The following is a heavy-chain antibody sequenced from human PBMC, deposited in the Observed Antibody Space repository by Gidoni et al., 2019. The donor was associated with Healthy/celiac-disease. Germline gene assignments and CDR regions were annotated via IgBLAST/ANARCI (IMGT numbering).Heavy chain of an antibody. CDR2: ISYDGSNK. D-gene: IGHD1-26*01. J-gene: IGHJ6*02. Sequence: QVQLVESGGGVVQPGRSRRLPWAAAGFTFSSHAMHWVRQAPGKGLEWVAVISYDGSNKYYADSVKGRFTISRDNSKNTLYLQMNSLRAEDPAVYYCARDLGDGYNYYGMDVWGQGTTVTVSS. V-gene: IGHV3-30*04. CDR1: GFTFSSHA. CDR3: ARDLGDGYNYYGMDV.